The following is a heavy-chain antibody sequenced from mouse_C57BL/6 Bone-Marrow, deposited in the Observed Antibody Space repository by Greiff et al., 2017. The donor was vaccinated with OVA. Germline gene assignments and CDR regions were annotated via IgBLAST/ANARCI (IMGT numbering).Heavy chain of an antibody. V-gene: IGHV1-85*01. D-gene: IGHD1-1*01. J-gene: IGHJ2*01. CDR1: GYTFTSYD. Sequence: VQLKQSGPELVKPGASVKLSCKASGYTFTSYDINWVKQRPGTGLEWFGWIYPRDGSTKSDEKLKGKVTLTVDPSYSTAYMELHSLTAEDSAVYCSAREEGITTVVATDYWGQGTTLTVAS. CDR2: IYPRDGST. CDR3: AREEGITTVVATDY.